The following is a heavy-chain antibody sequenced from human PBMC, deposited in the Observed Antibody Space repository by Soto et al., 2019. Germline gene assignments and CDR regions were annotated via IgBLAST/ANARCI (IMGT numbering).Heavy chain of an antibody. V-gene: IGHV3-7*01. J-gene: IGHJ4*02. D-gene: IGHD6-19*01. Sequence: EVQLVESGGGLVQPGGSLRLSCAASGFTFSSYWMSWVRQAPGKGLEWVANIKQDGSEKYYVDSVKGRFTISRDNAKNSLYLQMNSLRAEDTAVSYCAREFGSGWYDYWGQGTLVTVSS. CDR3: AREFGSGWYDY. CDR2: IKQDGSEK. CDR1: GFTFSSYW.